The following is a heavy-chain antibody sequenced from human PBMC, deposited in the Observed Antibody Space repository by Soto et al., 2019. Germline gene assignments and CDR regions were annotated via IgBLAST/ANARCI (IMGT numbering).Heavy chain of an antibody. CDR2: TWYDGSEK. J-gene: IGHJ4*02. V-gene: IGHV3-33*01. CDR1: GFTFPSYA. D-gene: IGHD6-13*01. CDR3: ARDRARSSSYYRDF. Sequence: ESGGGVAQPGRSLRLSCAVSGFTFPSYAMHWVRQAPGKGLDWVAVTWYDGSEKFYTDSVKGRFTISRDNSKNTLYLQMDSLRAEDTAVYYCARDRARSSSYYRDFWGRGTLVTVSS.